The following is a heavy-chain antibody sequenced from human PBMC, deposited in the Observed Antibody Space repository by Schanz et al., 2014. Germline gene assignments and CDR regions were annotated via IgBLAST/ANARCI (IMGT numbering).Heavy chain of an antibody. D-gene: IGHD2-21*01. CDR2: IGGDASRT. J-gene: IGHJ4*02. Sequence: DVQLMESGGGLVQPGGSLRLSCAASGFSFSEYAMHWVRQAPGKGPEWVSAIGGDASRTYYADSVKGRFTISRDNSKSTLYLQMNSLRADDTAVYYCAKGQLLSYYFDYWGQGTLVTVSS. CDR3: AKGQLLSYYFDY. CDR1: GFSFSEYA. V-gene: IGHV3-23*01.